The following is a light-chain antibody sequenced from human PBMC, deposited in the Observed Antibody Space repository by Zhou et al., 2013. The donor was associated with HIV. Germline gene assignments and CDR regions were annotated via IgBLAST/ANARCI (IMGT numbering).Light chain of an antibody. CDR3: QQSFTTIPIT. J-gene: IGKJ5*01. V-gene: IGKV1-39*01. Sequence: DIQMTQSPSSLSASIGDRVAITCRASQNIATYLNWYQQRPGKAPNLLIYATSTLQSGVPSRFSGVGSGTVFILNITNLQPEDFATYHCQQSFTTIPITFGQGTRLEIK. CDR2: ATS. CDR1: QNIATY.